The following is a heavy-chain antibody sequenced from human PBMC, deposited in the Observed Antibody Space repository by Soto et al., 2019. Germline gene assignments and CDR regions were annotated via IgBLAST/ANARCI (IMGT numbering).Heavy chain of an antibody. CDR1: GFTFSSYA. V-gene: IGHV3-23*01. CDR3: VKDTKENIVVVPAAMRNYYYGMDV. CDR2: ISGSGGST. Sequence: PGGSLRLSCAASGFTFSSYAMNWVRQAPGKGLEWVSAISGSGGSTYYADSVKGRFTISRDNSKNTLYLQMSSLRAEDTAVYYCVKDTKENIVVVPAAMRNYYYGMDVWGQGTTVTVSS. J-gene: IGHJ6*02. D-gene: IGHD2-2*01.